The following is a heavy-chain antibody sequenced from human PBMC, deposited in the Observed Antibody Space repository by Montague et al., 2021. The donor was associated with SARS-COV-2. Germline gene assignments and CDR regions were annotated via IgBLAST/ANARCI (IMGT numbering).Heavy chain of an antibody. CDR1: DDSISGGRYY. CDR3: ARARITGTTKDYYGMDV. Sequence: TLSLTCTISDDSISGGRYYWSWIRQPAGKGLGWIGRIYTSGTTNYNPSLKSRVSMLVDTSKNQLSLKLSSVTAADTAIYYCARARITGTTKDYYGMDVWGQGTTVTVS. CDR2: IYTSGTT. D-gene: IGHD1-7*01. V-gene: IGHV4-61*02. J-gene: IGHJ6*02.